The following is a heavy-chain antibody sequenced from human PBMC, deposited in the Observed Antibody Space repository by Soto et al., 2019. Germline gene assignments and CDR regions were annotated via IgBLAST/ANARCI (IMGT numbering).Heavy chain of an antibody. Sequence: LRLSCAASGFTFSNYAMSWVRQAPGKGLEWVSSITGSGDYTYYADSVKGRFTISRDNSKNTLYLQMNSLRAEDTAVYYCAKARYYDSTGYLYYFDYWGQGPLVTVSS. CDR1: GFTFSNYA. V-gene: IGHV3-23*01. CDR3: AKARYYDSTGYLYYFDY. CDR2: ITGSGDYT. D-gene: IGHD3-22*01. J-gene: IGHJ4*02.